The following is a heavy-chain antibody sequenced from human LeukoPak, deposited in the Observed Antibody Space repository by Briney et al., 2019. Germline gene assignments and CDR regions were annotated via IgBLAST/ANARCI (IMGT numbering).Heavy chain of an antibody. J-gene: IGHJ3*02. CDR3: AKEGDYYGSGSYRDGFDI. CDR1: GFTFSNYA. Sequence: GGSLRLSCAASGFTFSNYAMSWVRQAPGKGLEWVSAFSGSGGSTYYADSVKGRFTISRDNSKNTLYLQMNSLRPEDTAVYYCAKEGDYYGSGSYRDGFDIWGQGTRATVSS. V-gene: IGHV3-23*01. D-gene: IGHD3-10*01. CDR2: FSGSGGST.